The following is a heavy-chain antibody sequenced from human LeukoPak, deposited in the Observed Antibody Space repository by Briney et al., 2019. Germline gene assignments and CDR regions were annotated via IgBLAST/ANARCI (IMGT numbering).Heavy chain of an antibody. CDR2: INPNSGGT. CDR3: AREKFGAPLGFDY. Sequence: ASVKVSCKASGYTFTGYYMHWVRQAPGQGLEGMGWINPNSGGTNYAQKFQGRVTMTRDTSISTAYMELSRLRSDDTAVYYCAREKFGAPLGFDYWGQGTLVTVSS. J-gene: IGHJ4*02. CDR1: GYTFTGYY. D-gene: IGHD3-16*01. V-gene: IGHV1-2*02.